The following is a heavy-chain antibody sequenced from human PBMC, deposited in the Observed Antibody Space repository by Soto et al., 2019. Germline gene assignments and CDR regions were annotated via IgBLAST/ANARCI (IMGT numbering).Heavy chain of an antibody. CDR2: IKSKTDGGTT. J-gene: IGHJ6*02. Sequence: EVQLVESGGGLVKPGGSLRLSCAASGFTFSNAWMNWVRQAPGEGLEWVGRIKSKTDGGTTDYAAPVKGRFTISSDDSKNTMNLQMNSLTDEDTDVYYCTTPRGVWFETRPYYYSGMDVWGQGTTVTVSS. CDR3: TTPRGVWFETRPYYYSGMDV. V-gene: IGHV3-15*07. CDR1: GFTFSNAW. D-gene: IGHD3-10*01.